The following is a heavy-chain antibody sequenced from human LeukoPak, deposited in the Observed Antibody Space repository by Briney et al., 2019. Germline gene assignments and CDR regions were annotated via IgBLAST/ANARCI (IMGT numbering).Heavy chain of an antibody. Sequence: ASVKVSCKASGYTFTSYGISWVRQAPGQGPEWMGWISAYNGNTNYAQKLQGRVTMTTDTSTSTAYMELRSLRSDDTAVYYCARDGYCSSTSCYRQWFDPWGQGTLVTVSS. D-gene: IGHD2-2*02. V-gene: IGHV1-18*01. CDR1: GYTFTSYG. CDR3: ARDGYCSSTSCYRQWFDP. CDR2: ISAYNGNT. J-gene: IGHJ5*02.